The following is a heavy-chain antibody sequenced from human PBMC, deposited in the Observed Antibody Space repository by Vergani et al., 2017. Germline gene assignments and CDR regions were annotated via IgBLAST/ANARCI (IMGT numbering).Heavy chain of an antibody. Sequence: QVQLVESGGGVVQPGRSLRLSCAASGFTFSSYGMHWVRQAPGKGLEWVAVIWYDGSNKYYADSVKGRFTISRDNSKNTLYLQMNSLRAEDTAVYYCARDQQKAGLGELSTHDAFDIWGQGTMVTVSS. CDR1: GFTFSSYG. CDR3: ARDQQKAGLGELSTHDAFDI. D-gene: IGHD3-16*02. J-gene: IGHJ3*02. CDR2: IWYDGSNK. V-gene: IGHV3-33*01.